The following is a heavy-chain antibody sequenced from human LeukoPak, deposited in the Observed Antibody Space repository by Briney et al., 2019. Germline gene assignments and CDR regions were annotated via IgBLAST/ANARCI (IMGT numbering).Heavy chain of an antibody. CDR1: GYTFTSYG. D-gene: IGHD3-10*01. V-gene: IGHV1-69*13. CDR3: ATGPFSGSYYNGAFDI. Sequence: GASVKVSCKASGYTFTSYGISWVRQAPGQGLEWMGGIIPIFGTANYAQKFQGRVTITADESTSTAYMELSSLRSEDTAVYYCATGPFSGSYYNGAFDIWGQGTMVTVSS. CDR2: IIPIFGTA. J-gene: IGHJ3*02.